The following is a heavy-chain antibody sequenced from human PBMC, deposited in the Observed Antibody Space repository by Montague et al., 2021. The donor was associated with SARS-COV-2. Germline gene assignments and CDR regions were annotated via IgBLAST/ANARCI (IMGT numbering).Heavy chain of an antibody. D-gene: IGHD6-19*01. CDR1: GGSISSSNW. CDR2: IYHSGST. V-gene: IGHV4-4*02. J-gene: IGHJ6*02. CDR3: ARGYSSGWYGYYYYGMDV. Sequence: SETLSLTRALSGGSISSSNWWSWVRQPPGKGLEWIGEIYHSGSTNYNPSLKSRVTISVDKSKNQFSLKLSSVTAADTAVYYCARGYSSGWYGYYYYGMDVWGQETTFTISS.